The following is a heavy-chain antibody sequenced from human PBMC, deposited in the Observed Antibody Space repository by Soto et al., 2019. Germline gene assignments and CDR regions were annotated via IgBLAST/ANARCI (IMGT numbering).Heavy chain of an antibody. J-gene: IGHJ4*02. D-gene: IGHD2-2*01. CDR3: ARLYCSSVSCYNDY. V-gene: IGHV4-38-2*01. CDR2: IYQSGKT. CDR1: GFPVSYGYY. Sequence: SETLSLTCGVSGFPVSYGYYWGWIRQPPGKGLEWLGSIYQSGKTYYNPSLKSRLTLSMDTSRNEFSLRLRSVTAADTAVYFCARLYCSSVSCYNDYWRPGVLVTVSS.